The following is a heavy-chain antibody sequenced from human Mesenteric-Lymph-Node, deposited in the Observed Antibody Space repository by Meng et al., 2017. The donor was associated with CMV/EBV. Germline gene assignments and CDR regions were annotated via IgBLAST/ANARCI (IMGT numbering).Heavy chain of an antibody. Sequence: GESLKISCAASGFTFSLYWMSWVRQAPGKGLEWVANINQDGSEKYYVDSVKGRSTISRDNAKNSLHLQMNSLRGEDTAVYYCARPSHGGAFDIWGQGTMVTVSS. V-gene: IGHV3-7*01. CDR2: INQDGSEK. CDR3: ARPSHGGAFDI. J-gene: IGHJ3*02. CDR1: GFTFSLYW. D-gene: IGHD2-15*01.